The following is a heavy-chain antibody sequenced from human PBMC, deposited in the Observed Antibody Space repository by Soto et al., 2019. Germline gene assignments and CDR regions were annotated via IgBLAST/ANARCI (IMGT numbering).Heavy chain of an antibody. Sequence: QVQLVESGGGVVQPGRSLRLSCAASGFTFSSYGMHWVRQAPGKGLEWVAVISYDGSNKYYADSVKGRFTISRDNSKNTLYLQMNSLRAEVTAVYYCAKDRGSPSCPDYWGQGTLVTVSS. J-gene: IGHJ4*02. V-gene: IGHV3-30*18. CDR3: AKDRGSPSCPDY. CDR1: GFTFSSYG. D-gene: IGHD1-26*01. CDR2: ISYDGSNK.